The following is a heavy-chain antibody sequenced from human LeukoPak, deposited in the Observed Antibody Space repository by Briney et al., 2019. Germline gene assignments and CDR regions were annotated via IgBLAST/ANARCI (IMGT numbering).Heavy chain of an antibody. CDR2: LSGSGITT. J-gene: IGHJ3*02. Sequence: GGSLRLSCAASGFTFSNSAMSWVRQAPGKGLEWVSTLSGSGITTYYADSVKGRFTISRDNANNSLYLQMNSLRAEDTAVYYCARDLYCSSTSCTDAFDIWGQGTLVTASS. D-gene: IGHD2-2*01. V-gene: IGHV3-23*01. CDR1: GFTFSNSA. CDR3: ARDLYCSSTSCTDAFDI.